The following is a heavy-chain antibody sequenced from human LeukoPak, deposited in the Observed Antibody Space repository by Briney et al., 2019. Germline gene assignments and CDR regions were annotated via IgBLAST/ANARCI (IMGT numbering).Heavy chain of an antibody. V-gene: IGHV4-39*01. CDR1: GGSISSSSYY. Sequence: PSETLSLTCNVSGGSISSSSYYWGWIRQPPGKGLEWIGSIYYSGSTYYNPSLKSRVTISVDTSKNQFSLKLSSVTAADTAVYYCARRGGSYYSDYWGQGTLVTVSS. D-gene: IGHD1-26*01. CDR3: ARRGGSYYSDY. J-gene: IGHJ4*02. CDR2: IYYSGST.